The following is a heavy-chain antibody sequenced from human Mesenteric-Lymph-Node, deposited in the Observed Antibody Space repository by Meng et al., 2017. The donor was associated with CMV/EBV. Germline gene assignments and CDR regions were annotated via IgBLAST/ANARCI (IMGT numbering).Heavy chain of an antibody. J-gene: IGHJ6*02. D-gene: IGHD1-26*01. CDR3: ARGDREGDYYYYYGMDV. V-gene: IGHV3-74*01. CDR1: GFAFSSYW. Sequence: GGSLRLSCAASGFAFSSYWMHWVRQAPGKGLVWVSRINSDGSSTSYADSVKGRFTISRDNAKNTLYLQMNSLRAEDTAVYYCARGDREGDYYYYYGMDVWGQGTTVTVSS. CDR2: INSDGSST.